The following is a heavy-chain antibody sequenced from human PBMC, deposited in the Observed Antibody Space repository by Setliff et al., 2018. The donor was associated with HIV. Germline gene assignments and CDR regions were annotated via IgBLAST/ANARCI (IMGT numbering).Heavy chain of an antibody. J-gene: IGHJ4*02. D-gene: IGHD4-17*01. CDR3: ARNYGADSNYFDY. CDR1: GYSFTNYD. CDR2: INPSRHNT. V-gene: IGHV1-2*06. Sequence: ASVKVSCKASGYSFTNYDINWVRQATGQGLEWMGRINPSRHNTIYAPRYQGRVTMTRDTSISTAYMELGGLRSDDTAVYYCARNYGADSNYFDYWGQGTLVTVSS.